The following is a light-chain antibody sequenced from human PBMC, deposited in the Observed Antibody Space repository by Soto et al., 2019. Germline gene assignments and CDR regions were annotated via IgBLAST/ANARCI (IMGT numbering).Light chain of an antibody. Sequence: EIVMTQSPATLSVSPGERATLSCRASQTITSNLAWYKLKPGQAPRLLIYGASTRATGIPARFSGIWSGTEFTLTISSLQSEDFAVYFCQQYNNWPLTFGVGTKVEIK. CDR2: GAS. CDR1: QTITSN. CDR3: QQYNNWPLT. J-gene: IGKJ4*01. V-gene: IGKV3-15*01.